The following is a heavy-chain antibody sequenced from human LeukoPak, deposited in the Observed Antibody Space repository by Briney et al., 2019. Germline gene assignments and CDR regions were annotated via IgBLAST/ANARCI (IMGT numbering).Heavy chain of an antibody. J-gene: IGHJ4*02. V-gene: IGHV4-34*01. D-gene: IGHD5/OR15-5a*01. CDR3: ARVAHDLYPYYFDY. CDR1: GGSFSGYY. Sequence: SETLSLTCAVYGGSFSGYYWSWIRQPPGKRLEWIGTIYYGGSTYYSPSLKNRVTISVDTSKNQFSLKLSSVTAADTAVYYCARVAHDLYPYYFDYWGQGTLVTVSS. CDR2: IYYGGST.